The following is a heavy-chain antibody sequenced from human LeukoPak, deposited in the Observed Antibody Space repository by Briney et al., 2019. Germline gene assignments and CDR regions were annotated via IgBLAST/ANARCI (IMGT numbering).Heavy chain of an antibody. CDR1: GFTFSSYA. CDR3: AKELFLYCSGGSCYSDYFDY. Sequence: GGSLRLSCAASGFTFSSYAMSWVRQAPGEGLEWVSAISGSGGSTYYADSAKGRFTISRDNSKNTLYLQMNSLRAEDTAVYYCAKELFLYCSGGSCYSDYFDYWGQGTLVTVSS. J-gene: IGHJ4*02. V-gene: IGHV3-23*01. D-gene: IGHD2-15*01. CDR2: ISGSGGST.